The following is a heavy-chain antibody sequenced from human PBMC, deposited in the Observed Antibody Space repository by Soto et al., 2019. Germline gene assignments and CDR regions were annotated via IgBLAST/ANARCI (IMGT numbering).Heavy chain of an antibody. V-gene: IGHV3-48*01. CDR3: ARETGYCTSTSCYVGPFDI. Sequence: GGSLRLSCAASGFTFSSYNMNWVRQAPGKGLEWVSYISSSSSTIYYADSVKGRFTISRDNAKNSLYLQMNSLRAEDTAVYYCARETGYCTSTSCYVGPFDIWGQGTMVTVSS. J-gene: IGHJ3*02. CDR2: ISSSSSTI. CDR1: GFTFSSYN. D-gene: IGHD2-2*01.